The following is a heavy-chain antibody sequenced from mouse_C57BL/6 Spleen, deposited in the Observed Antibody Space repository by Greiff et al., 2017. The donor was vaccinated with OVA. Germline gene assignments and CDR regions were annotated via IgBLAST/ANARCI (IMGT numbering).Heavy chain of an antibody. CDR3: ALYYDYDDEGFAY. J-gene: IGHJ3*01. CDR2: IYPGSGST. V-gene: IGHV1-55*01. CDR1: GYTFTSYW. D-gene: IGHD2-4*01. Sequence: VQLQQPGAELVKPGASVKMSCKASGYTFTSYWITWVKQRPGQGLEWIGDIYPGSGSTNYNEKFKSKATLTVDTSSSTAYMQLSSLTSEDSAVYYCALYYDYDDEGFAYWGQGILVTVSA.